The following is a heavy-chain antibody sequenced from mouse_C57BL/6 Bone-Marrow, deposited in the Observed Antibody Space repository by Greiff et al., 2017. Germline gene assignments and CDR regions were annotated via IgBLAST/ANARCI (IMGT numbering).Heavy chain of an antibody. CDR3: ARAYYAMDY. Sequence: EVKLMESGGGLVQPGGSLKLSCAASGFTFSDYYMYWVRQTPEKRLEWVAYISNGGGSTYYPDTVKGRFTISRDNAKNTLYLQMSRLKSEDTAIYYCARAYYAMDYWGQGTSVTVSS. V-gene: IGHV5-12*01. CDR2: ISNGGGST. J-gene: IGHJ4*01. CDR1: GFTFSDYY.